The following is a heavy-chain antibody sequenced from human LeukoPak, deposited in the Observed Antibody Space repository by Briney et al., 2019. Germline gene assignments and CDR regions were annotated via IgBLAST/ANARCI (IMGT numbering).Heavy chain of an antibody. CDR1: GFTFSSYW. Sequence: GGSLRLSCAASGFTFSSYWMSWVRQAPGKGLEWVANVKQDGSEKYYVDSVKGRFTISRDNAKNSLYLQMNSLRAEDTAVYYCARDTNYYGSGSYLGWGQGTLVTVSS. CDR3: ARDTNYYGSGSYLG. D-gene: IGHD3-10*01. J-gene: IGHJ4*02. CDR2: VKQDGSEK. V-gene: IGHV3-7*01.